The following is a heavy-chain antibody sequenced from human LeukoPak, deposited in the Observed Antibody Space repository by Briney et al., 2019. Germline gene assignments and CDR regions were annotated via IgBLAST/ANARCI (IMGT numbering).Heavy chain of an antibody. J-gene: IGHJ6*02. CDR3: AKGIAAAGKNYYYYGMDV. Sequence: GGSLRLSCAASGFTFSSYAMSWVRQAPGKVLEWVSAISGSGGSTYYADSVKGRFTISRDNSKNTLYLQMNSLRAEDTAVYYCAKGIAAAGKNYYYYGMDVWGQGTTVTASS. V-gene: IGHV3-23*01. CDR1: GFTFSSYA. D-gene: IGHD6-13*01. CDR2: ISGSGGST.